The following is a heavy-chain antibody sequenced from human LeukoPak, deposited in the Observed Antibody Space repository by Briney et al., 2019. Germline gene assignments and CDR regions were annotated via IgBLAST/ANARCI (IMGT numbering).Heavy chain of an antibody. J-gene: IGHJ4*02. D-gene: IGHD5-24*01. V-gene: IGHV3-74*01. CDR2: INSDGSST. Sequence: GGSLRLSCAASGFTFSSYWTHWVRQAPGKGLVWVSRINSDGSSTSYADSVKGRFTISRDNAKNTLYLQMNSLRAEDTAVYYCASPRYSYGVPTDDWGQGTLVTVSS. CDR1: GFTFSSYW. CDR3: ASPRYSYGVPTDD.